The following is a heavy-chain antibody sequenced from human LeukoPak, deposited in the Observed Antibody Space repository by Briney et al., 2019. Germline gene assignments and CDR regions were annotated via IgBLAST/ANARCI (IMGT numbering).Heavy chain of an antibody. Sequence: SETLSLTCSVSGGSLSSHYWSWIRQPPGKGLEWIGEINHSGSTNYNPSLKSRVTISVDTSKNQFSLKLSSVTAADTAVYYCARGYKGPDYWGQGTLVTVSS. V-gene: IGHV4-34*01. J-gene: IGHJ4*02. D-gene: IGHD5-24*01. CDR2: INHSGST. CDR1: GGSLSSHY. CDR3: ARGYKGPDY.